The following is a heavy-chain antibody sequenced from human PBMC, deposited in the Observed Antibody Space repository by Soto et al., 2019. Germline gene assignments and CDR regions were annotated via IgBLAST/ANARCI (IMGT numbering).Heavy chain of an antibody. CDR1: GGSFNSYA. CDR2: IIPIFGTA. J-gene: IGHJ5*02. D-gene: IGHD3-22*01. Sequence: VSCRACGGSFNSYAISWVRQANGQGLEWMGGIIPIFGTANYAQKFQGRVTITADESTSTAYMELSSLRSEDTAVYYCARAETMVVVSGFDPWGQGTLGSGSS. CDR3: ARAETMVVVSGFDP. V-gene: IGHV1-69*01.